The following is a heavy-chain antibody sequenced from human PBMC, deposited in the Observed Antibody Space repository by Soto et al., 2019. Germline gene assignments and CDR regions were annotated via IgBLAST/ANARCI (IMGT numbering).Heavy chain of an antibody. CDR1: GFRFSNYA. J-gene: IGHJ5*01. CDR3: AKDNDAVVSAGHFDS. D-gene: IGHD2-2*01. Sequence: VQVLESGGGLVQRGGSLRLSCTASGFRFSNYAMNWVRQAPGKGLEWVSGISGSGGSTFYADSVKGRFTISRDNFENTVYLQMNSLRGEDTALYYCAKDNDAVVSAGHFDSWGLGTLVTVSS. CDR2: ISGSGGST. V-gene: IGHV3-23*01.